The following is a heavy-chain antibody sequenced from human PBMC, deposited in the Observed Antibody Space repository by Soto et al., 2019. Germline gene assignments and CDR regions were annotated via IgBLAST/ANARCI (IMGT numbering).Heavy chain of an antibody. V-gene: IGHV1-69*06. D-gene: IGHD3-3*01. J-gene: IGHJ3*02. CDR1: GGTFSSYA. Sequence: QVQLVQSGAEVKKPGSSVKVSCKASGGTFSSYAISWVRQAPGQGLEWMGGIIPIFGTANYAQKFQGRVTITAEKSTSPAYMERSSMRSEDTAVYYCAREVGLRFLMDAFDIWGQGTMVTVSS. CDR3: AREVGLRFLMDAFDI. CDR2: IIPIFGTA.